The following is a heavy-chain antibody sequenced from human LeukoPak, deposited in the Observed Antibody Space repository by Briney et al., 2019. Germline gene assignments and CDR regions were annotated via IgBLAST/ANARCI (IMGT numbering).Heavy chain of an antibody. V-gene: IGHV1-46*01. J-gene: IGHJ5*02. CDR3: ARDNSVRDEAWWLNP. CDR1: GYTFTSNY. D-gene: IGHD5-24*01. CDR2: ISPSGGST. Sequence: ASVKVSCKAFGYTFTSNYIHGVRQAPGQGPEWMGVISPSGGSTTYAQKFQGRVTLTRDMSTSTDYLELSSLRSEDTAVYYCARDNSVRDEAWWLNPWGQGTLVTVSS.